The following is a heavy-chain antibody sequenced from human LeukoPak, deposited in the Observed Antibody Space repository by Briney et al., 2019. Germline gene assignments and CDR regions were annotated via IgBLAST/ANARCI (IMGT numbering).Heavy chain of an antibody. J-gene: IGHJ4*02. D-gene: IGHD3-16*02. CDR2: IYFSGST. CDR3: ARGAGVWGSYRHTVDY. Sequence: PSETLSLTCTVSGASISSYYWSWIRQPPGKGLEWIGYIYFSGSTNYNPSLKSRVTISVDTSKNQFSLKLSSVTAADTAVYYCARGAGVWGSYRHTVDYWGQGTLVTV. CDR1: GASISSYY. V-gene: IGHV4-59*01.